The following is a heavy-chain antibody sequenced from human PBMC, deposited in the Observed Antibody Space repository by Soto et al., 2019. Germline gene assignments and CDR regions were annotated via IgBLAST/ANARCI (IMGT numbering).Heavy chain of an antibody. V-gene: IGHV1-69*12. CDR2: IIPIFGTA. CDR1: GGTFSSYA. Sequence: QVQLVQSGAEVKKPGSSVKVSCKASGGTFSSYAISWVRQAPGQGLEWMGGIIPIFGTANYAQKFQGRVTITADESTSTAYMERSSLRSEDTAVYYCARAGRWERRDYFDYWGQGTLVTVSS. D-gene: IGHD1-26*01. J-gene: IGHJ4*02. CDR3: ARAGRWERRDYFDY.